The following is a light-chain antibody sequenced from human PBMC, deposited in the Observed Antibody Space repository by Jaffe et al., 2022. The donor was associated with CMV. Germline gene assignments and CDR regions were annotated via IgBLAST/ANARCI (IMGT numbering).Light chain of an antibody. J-gene: IGLJ3*02. CDR3: YSTDSSGDIGV. Sequence: SYELTQPPSVSVSPGQTARITCSGDALPKKYAYWYRQTSGQAPVLVIYEDNSRPSGIPERFSGSSSGTVATLTINGAQVEDEADYYCYSTDSSGDIGVFGGGTKLTV. CDR2: EDN. CDR1: ALPKKY. V-gene: IGLV3-10*01.